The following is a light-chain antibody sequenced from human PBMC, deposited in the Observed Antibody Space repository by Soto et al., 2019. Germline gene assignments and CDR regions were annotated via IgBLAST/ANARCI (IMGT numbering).Light chain of an antibody. CDR3: SSFAGGCNPDL. CDR2: EVT. J-gene: IGLJ2*01. Sequence: QSALTQPPSASGSLGQSVTISCTGTSSDVGGYNYVSWHQQHPGKAPKVMIYEVTKRPPGVPDRFSGSKSGNTASLTVSGLQAEDEADYDCSSFAGGCNPDLLGGGTKLTVL. CDR1: SSDVGGYNY. V-gene: IGLV2-8*01.